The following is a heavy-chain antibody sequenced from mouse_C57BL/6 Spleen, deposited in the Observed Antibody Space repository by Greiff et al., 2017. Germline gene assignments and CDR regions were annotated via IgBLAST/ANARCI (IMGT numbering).Heavy chain of an antibody. J-gene: IGHJ4*01. D-gene: IGHD1-1*01. V-gene: IGHV1-82*01. CDR3: AREATVVAGMDY. CDR2: IYPGDGDT. Sequence: QVQLQQSGPELVKPGASVKIPCKASGYAFSSSWMNWVKQRPGKGLEWIGRIYPGDGDTNYNGKFKGKATLTADKSSSTAYMQLSSLTSEDSAVYFCAREATVVAGMDYWGQGTSVTVSS. CDR1: GYAFSSSW.